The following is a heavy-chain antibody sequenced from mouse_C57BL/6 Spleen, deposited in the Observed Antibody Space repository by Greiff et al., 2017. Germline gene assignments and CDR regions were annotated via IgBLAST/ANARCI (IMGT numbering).Heavy chain of an antibody. Sequence: VQLHQSGPGLVAPSQSLSITCTVSGFSLTSSAISWVRQQPGKGLEWLGVIWTGGGTNYNSALKSSLGIRINNSISQVILKMNSLQTDYTARYYVARIPKIYDGYYFDFWGQGTTRTVSS. V-gene: IGHV2-9-1*01. CDR3: ARIPKIYDGYYFDF. D-gene: IGHD2-3*01. CDR1: GFSLTSSA. J-gene: IGHJ2*01. CDR2: IWTGGGT.